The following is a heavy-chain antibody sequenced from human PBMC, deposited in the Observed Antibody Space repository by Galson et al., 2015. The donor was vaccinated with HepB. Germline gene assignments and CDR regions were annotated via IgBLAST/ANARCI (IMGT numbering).Heavy chain of an antibody. CDR3: AKDHRQWLAFDY. Sequence: SLRISCAASGFTFSSYSMNWVRQAPGKGLEWVSYISSSSSTIYYADSVKGRFTNSRDKSKKSLYLQMNSLRDEDTAVYYCAKDHRQWLAFDYWGQGTLVTVSS. D-gene: IGHD6-19*01. J-gene: IGHJ4*02. CDR2: ISSSSSTI. CDR1: GFTFSSYS. V-gene: IGHV3-48*02.